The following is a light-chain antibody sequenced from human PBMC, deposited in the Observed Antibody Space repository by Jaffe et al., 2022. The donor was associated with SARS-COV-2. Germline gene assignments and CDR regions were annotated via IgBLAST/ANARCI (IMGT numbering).Light chain of an antibody. J-gene: IGLJ3*02. CDR3: GTWDSSLSAWV. CDR2: ENY. Sequence: QSVLTQPPSVSAAPGQKASISCSGSSSNIGKTYVSWYQQHPGRAPKLLIHENYKRPSGIPDRVSGSKSGTSATLAITGLQTGDEADYYCGTWDSSLSAWVFGGGTRLTVL. CDR1: SSNIGKTY. V-gene: IGLV1-51*02.